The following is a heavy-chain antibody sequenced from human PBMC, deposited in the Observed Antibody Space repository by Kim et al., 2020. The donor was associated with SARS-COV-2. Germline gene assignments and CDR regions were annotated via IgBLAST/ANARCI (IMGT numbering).Heavy chain of an antibody. Sequence: SETLSLTCTVSGGSISSGDYYWSWIRQPPGKGLEWIGYIYYSGSTYYNPSLKSRVTISVDTSKNQFSLKLSSVTAADTAVYYCARLPGGYYGSGSYYAAAFDIWGQGTMVTVSS. D-gene: IGHD3-10*01. V-gene: IGHV4-30-4*01. CDR2: IYYSGST. CDR3: ARLPGGYYGSGSYYAAAFDI. CDR1: GGSISSGDYY. J-gene: IGHJ3*02.